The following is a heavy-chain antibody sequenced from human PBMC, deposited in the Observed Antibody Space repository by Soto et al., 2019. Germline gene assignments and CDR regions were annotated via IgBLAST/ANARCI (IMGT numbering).Heavy chain of an antibody. Sequence: EVQLVESVGGLVQPGGSLRLSCVGSGFTFSNYWMHWVRQTPGEGLVWVSRLNSDGSNTDYADSVKGRFSISRDNAKNTVYLQMNSLRADDTALYYCARGAKGQWLVDFWGQGTLVTVSS. CDR1: GFTFSNYW. D-gene: IGHD6-19*01. J-gene: IGHJ4*02. CDR3: ARGAKGQWLVDF. V-gene: IGHV3-74*01. CDR2: LNSDGSNT.